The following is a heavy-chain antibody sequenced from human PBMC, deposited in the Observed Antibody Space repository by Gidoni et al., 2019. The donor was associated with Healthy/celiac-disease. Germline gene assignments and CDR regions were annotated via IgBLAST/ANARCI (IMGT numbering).Heavy chain of an antibody. CDR2: ISGSGGST. D-gene: IGHD6-13*01. CDR3: AKEPVAAAVYYYYMDV. J-gene: IGHJ6*03. Sequence: EVQLLESGVGLVQPGGSLSLSCAASAFTFISYAMGWVRQAPGKGLEWVSAISGSGGSTYYADSGKGRFTISRDNSKNTLYLQMNSLRAEDTAVYYCAKEPVAAAVYYYYMDVWGKGTTVTVSS. CDR1: AFTFISYA. V-gene: IGHV3-23*01.